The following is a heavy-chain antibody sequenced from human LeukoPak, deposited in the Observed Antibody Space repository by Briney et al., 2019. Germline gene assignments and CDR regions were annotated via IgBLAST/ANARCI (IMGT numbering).Heavy chain of an antibody. Sequence: ASVKVSCKVSGYTLTELSIHWVRQAPGKGLEWMGWISAYNGNTNYAQKLQGRVTMTTDTSTSTAYLELRSLRSDDTAVYYCARDSEKQCLDYWGQGTLVTVSS. V-gene: IGHV1-18*01. J-gene: IGHJ4*02. CDR1: GYTLTELS. CDR3: ARDSEKQCLDY. D-gene: IGHD6-19*01. CDR2: ISAYNGNT.